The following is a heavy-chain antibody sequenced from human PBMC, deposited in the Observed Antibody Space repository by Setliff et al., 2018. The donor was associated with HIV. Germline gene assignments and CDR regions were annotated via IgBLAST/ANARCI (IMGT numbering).Heavy chain of an antibody. J-gene: IGHJ4*02. V-gene: IGHV4-31*02. Sequence: PSETLSLTCIVSGASISSGGHYWSWIRQQPGKGLEWIGYIHYTGSHFYNPSLMSRVTISVDKSKNQISLRLNSMTAADTAVYYCARDGKEIDYWGQGILVTVSS. CDR2: IHYTGSH. CDR3: ARDGKEIDY. D-gene: IGHD1-26*01. CDR1: GASISSGGHY.